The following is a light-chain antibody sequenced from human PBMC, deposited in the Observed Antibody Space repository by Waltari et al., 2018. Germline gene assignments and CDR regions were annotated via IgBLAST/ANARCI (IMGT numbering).Light chain of an antibody. J-gene: IGKJ1*01. CDR2: WAS. CDR3: QQYYRSRT. CDR1: NSVFDRSDNKNY. Sequence: DIVMTQSPASLAVPLGERATIDGKDSNSVFDRSDNKNYLACYQHKPGQPPKLLFYWASTRESGVPDRFSASGSGTDFTLTINHLQAEDVAVYYCQQYYRSRTFGQGTKVEIK. V-gene: IGKV4-1*01.